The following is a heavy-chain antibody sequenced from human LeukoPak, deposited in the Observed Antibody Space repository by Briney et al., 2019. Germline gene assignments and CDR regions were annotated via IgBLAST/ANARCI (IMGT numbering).Heavy chain of an antibody. D-gene: IGHD3-3*02. CDR3: AKDIRRDNWFDP. CDR2: ISGSGGST. CDR1: GFTFSSYA. J-gene: IGHJ5*02. Sequence: QPGGSLRLSCAASGFTFSSYAMSWVRQAPGKGLEWVSAISGSGGSTYYADSVKGRFTISRDNSKNTPYLQMNSLRAEDTAVYYCAKDIRRDNWFDPWGQGTLVTVSS. V-gene: IGHV3-23*01.